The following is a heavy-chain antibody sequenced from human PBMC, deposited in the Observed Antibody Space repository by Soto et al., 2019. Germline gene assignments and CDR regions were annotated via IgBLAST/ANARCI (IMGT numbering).Heavy chain of an antibody. CDR2: ISYDGSNK. D-gene: IGHD2-15*01. CDR3: AREYGIGGAAFDI. V-gene: IGHV3-30-3*01. CDR1: GFILRRYT. Sequence: LRLSCTASGFILRRYTMSGVRQAPGKGLEWVAVISYDGSNKYYADSVKGRFTISRGNSKNTLYLQMNSLRAEDTAVYYCAREYGIGGAAFDIWGQGTMVTVSS. J-gene: IGHJ3*02.